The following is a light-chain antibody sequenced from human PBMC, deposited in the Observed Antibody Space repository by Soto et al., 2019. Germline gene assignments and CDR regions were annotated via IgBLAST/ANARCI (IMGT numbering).Light chain of an antibody. J-gene: IGKJ1*01. CDR3: QHYNSYSEA. V-gene: IGKV1-5*03. CDR2: KAS. CDR1: QTISSW. Sequence: DIQMTQSPSTLSGSVGDRVTITCRASQTISSWFAWYQQKPGKAPKLLIYKASTLKSGVPSRFNDSGSGTEFPLTISSRQPDDFATYYCQHYNSYSEAFGQGTKVELK.